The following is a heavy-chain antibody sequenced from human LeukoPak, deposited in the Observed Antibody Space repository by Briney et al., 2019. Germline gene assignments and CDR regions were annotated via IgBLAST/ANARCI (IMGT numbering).Heavy chain of an antibody. CDR1: GFSLSNYR. CDR3: ARDGTVAGTTISWFDP. D-gene: IGHD6-19*01. Sequence: GGSLRVSCAASGFSLSNYRMHWVRQAPGKGLMWVSQISPDGSQTFYADSVKGRFTISRDNSKNTLYLQMNSLRAEDTAVYYCARDGTVAGTTISWFDPWGQGTLVTVSS. J-gene: IGHJ5*02. V-gene: IGHV3-74*01. CDR2: ISPDGSQT.